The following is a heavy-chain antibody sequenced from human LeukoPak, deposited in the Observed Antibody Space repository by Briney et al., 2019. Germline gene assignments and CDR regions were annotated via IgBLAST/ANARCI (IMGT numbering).Heavy chain of an antibody. V-gene: IGHV4-59*01. CDR1: GGSISSYY. D-gene: IGHD3-10*01. J-gene: IGHJ4*02. CDR3: ARGSPVGDS. Sequence: SETLSLTCTVSGGSISSYYWTWIRQPPGKRLEWIGHIYYNGNTGYNPSLESRVNMSVDTSKNQFSLKLSSVTAADTAVYFCARGSPVGDSWGQGTLVTVSS. CDR2: IYYNGNT.